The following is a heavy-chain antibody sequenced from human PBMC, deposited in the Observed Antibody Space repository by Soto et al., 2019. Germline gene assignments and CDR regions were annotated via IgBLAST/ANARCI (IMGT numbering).Heavy chain of an antibody. CDR3: ARRESSGYYRYYYYGMDV. D-gene: IGHD3-22*01. V-gene: IGHV6-1*01. J-gene: IGHJ6*02. CDR2: TYYRSKWYN. Sequence: SQTLSLTCAISGDSVSSNSAAWNWIRQSPSRGLEWLGRTYYRSKWYNDYAVSVKGRITINPDTSKNQFSLQLNSVTPEDTAVYYCARRESSGYYRYYYYGMDVWGQGTTVTVSS. CDR1: GDSVSSNSAA.